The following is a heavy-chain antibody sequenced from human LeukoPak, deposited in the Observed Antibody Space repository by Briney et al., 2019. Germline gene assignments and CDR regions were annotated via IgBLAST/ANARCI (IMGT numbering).Heavy chain of an antibody. J-gene: IGHJ5*02. Sequence: PGGSLRLSCVASGFTFGSYSMNWVRQAPGKGLEWVSYISSGSSIMYYADSVKGRFSISRDNAKNTVYLQMNSLRAEDTAVYYCVRAGRIAVAGHNWFDPWGQGTLVTVSS. CDR3: VRAGRIAVAGHNWFDP. D-gene: IGHD6-19*01. CDR1: GFTFGSYS. V-gene: IGHV3-48*04. CDR2: ISSGSSIM.